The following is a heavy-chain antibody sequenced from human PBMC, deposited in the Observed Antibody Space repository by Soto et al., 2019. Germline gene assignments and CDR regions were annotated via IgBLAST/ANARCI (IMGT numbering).Heavy chain of an antibody. D-gene: IGHD1-26*01. V-gene: IGHV1-8*01. CDR3: ARYRGSSGSFDY. CDR1: GYTFTSYD. J-gene: IGHJ4*02. CDR2: MNPNSGNT. Sequence: ASVKVSCKASGYTFTSYDINWVRQATGQGLEWMGWMNPNSGNTGYAQKFQGRVTMTRNTSISTAYMELSSLRSEDTAVYYCARYRGSSGSFDYWGQGTLVTVSS.